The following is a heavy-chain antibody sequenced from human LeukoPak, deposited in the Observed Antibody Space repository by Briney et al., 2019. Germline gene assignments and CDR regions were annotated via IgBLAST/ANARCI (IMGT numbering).Heavy chain of an antibody. V-gene: IGHV4-59*08. CDR1: GASISSYY. CDR2: IYYSGTT. Sequence: SETLSLTCTVSGASISSYYWSWIRQPPGKGLEWIGYIYYSGTTNYNPSLKSRVTISVDTSKNQFSLKLSSVTAADTAVYYCASGAVTTHDYWGQGTLGSVSS. CDR3: ASGAVTTHDY. D-gene: IGHD4-11*01. J-gene: IGHJ4*02.